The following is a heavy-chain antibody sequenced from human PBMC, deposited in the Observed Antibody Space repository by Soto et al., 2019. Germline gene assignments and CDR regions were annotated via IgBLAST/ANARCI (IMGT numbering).Heavy chain of an antibody. CDR2: MNPNSGNT. CDR1: GYTFTSYD. V-gene: IGHV1-8*01. CDR3: ACAGGYSSSWSTLDYYYYYYMDV. D-gene: IGHD6-13*01. J-gene: IGHJ6*03. Sequence: ASVKVSCKASGYTFTSYDINWVRQATGQGLEWMGWMNPNSGNTGYAQKYQGRVTMTRNTSISTAYMEMSSLRSEDTAVYFCACAGGYSSSWSTLDYYYYYYMDVWGKGTTVTVSS.